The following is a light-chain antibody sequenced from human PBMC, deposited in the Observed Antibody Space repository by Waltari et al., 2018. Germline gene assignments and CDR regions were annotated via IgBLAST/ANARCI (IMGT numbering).Light chain of an antibody. CDR1: SSDIGGYNY. V-gene: IGLV2-14*03. CDR3: GSYRSSALEAI. J-gene: IGLJ2*01. Sequence: QSALTQPAAVSGSPGQSITISCTGTSSDIGGYNYVSWYQQHPGKAPKLMIYAVTNPPEGVSNRFSGSKSGNTASLTISGLQAEDEAAYYCGSYRSSALEAIFGGGTKLTVL. CDR2: AVT.